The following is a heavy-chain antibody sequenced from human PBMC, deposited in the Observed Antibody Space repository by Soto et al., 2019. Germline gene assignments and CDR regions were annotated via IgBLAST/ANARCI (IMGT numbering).Heavy chain of an antibody. CDR2: ISSSSYI. CDR1: GFTFSNSG. CDR3: ARDLGAVTTLGFQN. Sequence: GGSLRLSCAASGFTFSNSGMNWVRQAPGKGLEWVSFISSSSYIFYADSVKGRFTISRDNAKDALYLQMNSLRAEDTAVYYCARDLGAVTTLGFQNWGQGALVTVS. J-gene: IGHJ1*01. V-gene: IGHV3-21*01. D-gene: IGHD4-17*01.